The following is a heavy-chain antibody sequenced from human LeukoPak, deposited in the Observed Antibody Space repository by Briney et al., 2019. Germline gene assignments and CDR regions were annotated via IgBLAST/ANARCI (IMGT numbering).Heavy chain of an antibody. CDR3: AKGPDNWNYRSRCYFDY. D-gene: IGHD1-7*01. CDR1: GFTFSSYA. J-gene: IGHJ4*02. V-gene: IGHV3-23*01. CDR2: ISGSGGST. Sequence: GGSLRLSCAASGFTFSSYAMSWVRQAPGKGLEWVSAISGSGGSTYYADSVKGRCTISRDNSKNTLYLQMNSLRAEDTAVYYCAKGPDNWNYRSRCYFDYWGQGTLVTVSS.